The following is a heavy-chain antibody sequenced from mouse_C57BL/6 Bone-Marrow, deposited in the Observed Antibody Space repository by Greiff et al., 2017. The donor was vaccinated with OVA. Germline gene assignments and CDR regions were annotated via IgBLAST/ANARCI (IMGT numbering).Heavy chain of an antibody. V-gene: IGHV1-82*01. D-gene: IGHD2-3*01. CDR2: IYPGDGDT. J-gene: IGHJ2*01. Sequence: QVQLKQSGPELVKPGASVKISCKASGYAFSSSWMNWVKQRPGKGLEWIGRIYPGDGDTNYNGKFKGKATMTADKSSSTAYMQLSSLTSEDSAVYFCARHEDGYYASSFDYWGQGTTLTVSS. CDR1: GYAFSSSW. CDR3: ARHEDGYYASSFDY.